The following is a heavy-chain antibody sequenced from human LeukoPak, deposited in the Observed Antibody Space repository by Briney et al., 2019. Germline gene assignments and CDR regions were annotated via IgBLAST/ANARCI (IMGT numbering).Heavy chain of an antibody. Sequence: GSLLLSCAASGFTFSSYWMHWVRQAPGKGLVWVSRINTDGSSTTYADSVKGQFTISRDNAKNTLYLQMNSLRADDTAVYYCAKGLMGATPYYFDYWGQGTLVTVSS. V-gene: IGHV3-74*01. CDR2: INTDGSST. CDR1: GFTFSSYW. J-gene: IGHJ4*02. CDR3: AKGLMGATPYYFDY. D-gene: IGHD1-26*01.